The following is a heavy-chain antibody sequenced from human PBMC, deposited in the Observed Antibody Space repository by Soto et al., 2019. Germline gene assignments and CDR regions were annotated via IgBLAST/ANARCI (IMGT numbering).Heavy chain of an antibody. D-gene: IGHD5-18*01. J-gene: IGHJ4*02. CDR2: ISYDGSNK. CDR1: GFTFSSYA. Sequence: GGSLRLSCAASGFTFSSYAMHWVRQAPGKGLEWVAVISYDGSNKYYADSVKGRFTISRDNSKNTLYLQMNSLRAEDTAVYYCARNRGYSYGPLVYWGQGTLVTVSS. CDR3: ARNRGYSYGPLVY. V-gene: IGHV3-30-3*01.